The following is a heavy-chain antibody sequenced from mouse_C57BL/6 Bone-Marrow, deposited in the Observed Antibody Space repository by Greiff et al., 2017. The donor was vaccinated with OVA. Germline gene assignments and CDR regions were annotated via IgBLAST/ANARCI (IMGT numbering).Heavy chain of an antibody. CDR1: GYTFTSYW. J-gene: IGHJ3*01. Sequence: QVQLKQPGAELVMPGASVKLSCKASGYTFTSYWMHWVKQRPGQGLEWIGEIDPSDSYTNYNQKFKGKSTLTVDKSSSTAYMQLSSLTSEDSAVYYCARENYYFWFAYWGQGTLVTVSA. D-gene: IGHD2-1*01. V-gene: IGHV1-69*01. CDR2: IDPSDSYT. CDR3: ARENYYFWFAY.